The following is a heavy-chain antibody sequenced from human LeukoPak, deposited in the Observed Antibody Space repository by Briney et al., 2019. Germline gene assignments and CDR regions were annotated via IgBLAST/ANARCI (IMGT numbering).Heavy chain of an antibody. Sequence: SETLSLTCTVSGTSIRGHYWSWIRQPPGKGLEWIGYIYSNGNILYNPFLKSRVTLSVDTFNNQFSLSLNFVTAADTAVYYCSGLHFASAEEFDPWGQGTLVTVSS. J-gene: IGHJ5*02. CDR3: SGLHFASAEEFDP. V-gene: IGHV4-59*08. CDR1: GTSIRGHY. D-gene: IGHD1-14*01. CDR2: IYSNGNI.